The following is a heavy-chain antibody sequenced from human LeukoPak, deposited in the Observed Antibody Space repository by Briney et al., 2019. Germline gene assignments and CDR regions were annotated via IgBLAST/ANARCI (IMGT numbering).Heavy chain of an antibody. D-gene: IGHD5-12*01. CDR1: GYSFTSYW. V-gene: IGHV5-51*01. Sequence: GESLKISCKGSGYSFTSYWIGWVRQMPGKGLEWMGIIYPGDSDTRYSPSFQGQVTISADKSISTAYLQWSSLKASGTAMYYCARALYSGYAGYYYGMDVWGQGTTVTVSS. CDR2: IYPGDSDT. J-gene: IGHJ6*02. CDR3: ARALYSGYAGYYYGMDV.